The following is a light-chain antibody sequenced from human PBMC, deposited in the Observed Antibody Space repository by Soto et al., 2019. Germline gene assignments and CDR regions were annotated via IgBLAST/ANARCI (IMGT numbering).Light chain of an antibody. CDR3: QQRSNWPPT. CDR2: AAS. J-gene: IGKJ1*01. V-gene: IGKV3-11*01. CDR1: QSISSY. Sequence: EIVLTQSPATLSLSPGDRATLSCRASQSISSYLAWYQQKPGQAPRLLIYAASNRATGLPARFSGSGFGTDFTLTISSLEPADFAVYYCQQRSNWPPTFGRGTKVEIK.